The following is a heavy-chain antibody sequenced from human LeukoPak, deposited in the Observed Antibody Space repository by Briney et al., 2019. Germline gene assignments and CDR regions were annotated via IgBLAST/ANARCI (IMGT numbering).Heavy chain of an antibody. J-gene: IGHJ4*02. Sequence: PGGSLRLSCAGSEFTFSSYYMSWVRQAPGKGLEWVANINEDGSEAGYLDSVKGRFTISRDNAKNSVHLQMNSLRADDAAVYYCARVRYKWGDDGVDYWGQGTLVTVSS. V-gene: IGHV3-7*01. CDR2: INEDGSEA. CDR3: ARVRYKWGDDGVDY. CDR1: EFTFSSYY. D-gene: IGHD1-1*01.